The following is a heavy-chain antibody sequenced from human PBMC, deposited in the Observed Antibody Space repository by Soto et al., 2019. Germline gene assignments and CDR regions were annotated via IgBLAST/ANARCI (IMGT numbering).Heavy chain of an antibody. CDR2: IIPIFGTA. D-gene: IGHD3-22*01. J-gene: IGHJ4*02. CDR3: ASGEWYYYDSSGGAY. Sequence: SVKVSCKASGGTFSSYAISWVRQAPGQGLEWMGGIIPIFGTANYAQKFQGRVTITADKPTSTAYMELSSLRSEDTAVYYCASGEWYYYDSSGGAYWGQGTLVTVSS. V-gene: IGHV1-69*06. CDR1: GGTFSSYA.